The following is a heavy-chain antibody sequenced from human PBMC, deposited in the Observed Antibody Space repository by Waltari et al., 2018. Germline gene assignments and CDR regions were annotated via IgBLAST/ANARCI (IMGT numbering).Heavy chain of an antibody. Sequence: EVQLLESGGDLVQPGGSLRLSCAASGFTFSTYGMSWVRQAPGKGLEWGSSISGGGGSTYYADSVKGRFTISRDNAKNSLYLQMNSLRAEDTAVYYCARVKVATGIDYWGQGTLVTVSS. CDR1: GFTFSTYG. CDR2: ISGGGGST. V-gene: IGHV3-23*01. CDR3: ARVKVATGIDY. J-gene: IGHJ4*02. D-gene: IGHD5-12*01.